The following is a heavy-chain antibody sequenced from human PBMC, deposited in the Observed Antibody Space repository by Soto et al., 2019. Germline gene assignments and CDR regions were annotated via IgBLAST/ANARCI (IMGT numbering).Heavy chain of an antibody. V-gene: IGHV1-8*01. J-gene: IGHJ3*02. Sequence: ASVKVSCKASGYTFTSYDINWVRQATGQGLEWMGWMNPNSGNTGYAQKFQGRVTMTRNTSISTAYMELSSLRSEDTAVYYCASWTLLRYDSSGYYLVAAFDIWGQGTMVTVSS. CDR1: GYTFTSYD. D-gene: IGHD3-22*01. CDR2: MNPNSGNT. CDR3: ASWTLLRYDSSGYYLVAAFDI.